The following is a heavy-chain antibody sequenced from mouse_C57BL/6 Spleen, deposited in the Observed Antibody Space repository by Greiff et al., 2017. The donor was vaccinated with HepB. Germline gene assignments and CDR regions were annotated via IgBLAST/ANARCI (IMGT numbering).Heavy chain of an antibody. CDR1: GYTFTDYY. CDR3: ARSGGYDQAWFAY. D-gene: IGHD2-2*01. V-gene: IGHV1-19*01. J-gene: IGHJ3*01. Sequence: EVQLQQSGPVLVKPGASVKMSCKASGYTFTDYYMNWVKQSHGKSLEWIGVINPYNGGTSYNQKFKGKATLTVDKSSSTAYMELNSLTSEDSAVYYCARSGGYDQAWFAYWGQGTLVTVSA. CDR2: INPYNGGT.